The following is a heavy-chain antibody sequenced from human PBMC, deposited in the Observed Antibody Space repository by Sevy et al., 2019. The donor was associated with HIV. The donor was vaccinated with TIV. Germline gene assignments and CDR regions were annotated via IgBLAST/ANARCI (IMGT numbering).Heavy chain of an antibody. CDR3: ARGKSGYGYALNY. Sequence: GGSLGLSCAASGFTFSSYKMIWVRQAPGKGLEGVSVIHSDDTTYHADSVKDRFTISSDNFKNTLYLHMSSMRAEDTAVYYCARGKSGYGYALNYWGQGTLVTVSS. D-gene: IGHD5-18*01. V-gene: IGHV3-66*01. CDR2: IHSDDTT. CDR1: GFTFSSYK. J-gene: IGHJ4*02.